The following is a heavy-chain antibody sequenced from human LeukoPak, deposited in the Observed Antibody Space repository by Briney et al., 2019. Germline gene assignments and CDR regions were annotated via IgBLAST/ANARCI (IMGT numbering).Heavy chain of an antibody. CDR1: GGSFSGYY. V-gene: IGHV4-34*01. CDR2: INHSGST. Sequence: PSETLSFTCAVYGGSFSGYYWSWIRQPPGKGLEWIGEINHSGSTNYNPSLKSRVTISVDTSKNQFSLKLSSVTAADTAVYYCARGSHDSSGYYLDYWGQGTLVTVSS. CDR3: ARGSHDSSGYYLDY. D-gene: IGHD3-22*01. J-gene: IGHJ4*02.